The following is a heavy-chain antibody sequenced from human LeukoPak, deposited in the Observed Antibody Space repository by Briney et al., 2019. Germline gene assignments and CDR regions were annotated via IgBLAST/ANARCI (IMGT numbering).Heavy chain of an antibody. CDR1: GYTFTGYY. V-gene: IGHV1-2*02. CDR2: INPNSGGT. CDR3: ARAGYYYDSSGYPNDY. D-gene: IGHD3-22*01. J-gene: IGHJ4*02. Sequence: ASVKVSCKASGYTFTGYYMHWVRQAPGQGLEWMGWINPNSGGTNYTQKVQGRVTMTTDTSTSTAYMELRSLRSDDTAVYYCARAGYYYDSSGYPNDYWGQGTLVTVSS.